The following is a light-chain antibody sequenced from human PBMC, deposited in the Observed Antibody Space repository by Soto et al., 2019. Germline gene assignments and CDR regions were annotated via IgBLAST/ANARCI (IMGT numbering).Light chain of an antibody. CDR3: QQYGSSPRT. CDR1: QSVSSSY. V-gene: IGKV3-20*01. CDR2: GAS. J-gene: IGKJ1*01. Sequence: VVLTQSPATLSLSPGERATLSCRASQSVSSSYLAWFQQKPGQAPRPLIYGASSRATGIPDRFSGSGSGTDFTLTISRLEPEDFAVYFCQQYGSSPRTFGQGTKVDI.